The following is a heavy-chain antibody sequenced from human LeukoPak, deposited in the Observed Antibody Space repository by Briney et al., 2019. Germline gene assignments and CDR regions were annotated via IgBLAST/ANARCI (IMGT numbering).Heavy chain of an antibody. V-gene: IGHV4-34*01. CDR3: ARVPSDYDYVWGSYRSYPGYYSDY. J-gene: IGHJ4*02. D-gene: IGHD3-16*02. Sequence: SETLSLTCAVYGGSFSGYYWSWIRQPPGKGLEWIGEINHSGSTNYNPSLKSRVTISVDTSKNQFSLKLSSVTAADTAVYYCARVPSDYDYVWGSYRSYPGYYSDYWGQGTLVTVSS. CDR2: INHSGST. CDR1: GGSFSGYY.